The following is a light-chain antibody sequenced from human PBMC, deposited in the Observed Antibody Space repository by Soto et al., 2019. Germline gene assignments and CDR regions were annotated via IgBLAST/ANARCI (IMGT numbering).Light chain of an antibody. V-gene: IGLV2-14*01. J-gene: IGLJ1*01. CDR1: SSDVGGFHS. CDR3: SSYTTSSTDV. CDR2: EVS. Sequence: LTQPASVSGSPGQSITISCTGTSSDVGGFHSVSWYQQHPGKAPKLIIYEVSNRPSGVSNRFSGSKSGNTASLTISGLQTEDEADYYCSSYTTSSTDVFGTGTKVTVL.